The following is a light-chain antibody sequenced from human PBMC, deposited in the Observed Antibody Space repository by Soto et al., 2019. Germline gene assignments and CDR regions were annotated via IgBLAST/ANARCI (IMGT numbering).Light chain of an antibody. CDR2: GAS. Sequence: DNVLTQSPGTLSLSPGERVTLSCRATQSVRSNSLAWYQHKPGRPPRLLIYGASNRPAGIPDKFSGSGSGTDFTLTISSLEPEDFAVYYCQQYVTSPYTFGQGTKLEIK. J-gene: IGKJ2*01. V-gene: IGKV3-20*01. CDR1: QSVRSNS. CDR3: QQYVTSPYT.